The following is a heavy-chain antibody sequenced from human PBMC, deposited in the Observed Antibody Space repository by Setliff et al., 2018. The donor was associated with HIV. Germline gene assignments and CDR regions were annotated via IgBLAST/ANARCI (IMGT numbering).Heavy chain of an antibody. CDR1: GFIFSNYR. J-gene: IGHJ4*02. Sequence: GGSLRLSCAASGFIFSNYRMNWVRQAPGKGLEWVSSISSSSTYTFHADAVKGRFTISRDNSKNSLYLQMNSLRAEDTAVYFCVRSIGGSPYWGQGTLVTVSS. V-gene: IGHV3-21*01. D-gene: IGHD2-15*01. CDR3: VRSIGGSPY. CDR2: ISSSSTYT.